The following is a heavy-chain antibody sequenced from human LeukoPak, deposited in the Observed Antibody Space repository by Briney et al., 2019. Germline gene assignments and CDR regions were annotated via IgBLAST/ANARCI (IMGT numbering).Heavy chain of an antibody. J-gene: IGHJ2*01. CDR1: GGTFSSYA. Sequence: SVKVSCKASGGTFSSYAISWVRQAPGQGLEWMGGIIPIFGTANYAQKFQGRVTITTDESTSTAYMELSSLRSEDTAVYYCARASVVPAANYWYFDLWGRGTLVTVSS. CDR2: IIPIFGTA. V-gene: IGHV1-69*05. D-gene: IGHD2-2*01. CDR3: ARASVVPAANYWYFDL.